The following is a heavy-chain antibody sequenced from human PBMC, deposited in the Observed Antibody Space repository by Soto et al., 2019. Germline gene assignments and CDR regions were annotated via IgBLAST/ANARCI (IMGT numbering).Heavy chain of an antibody. CDR3: HGYGY. J-gene: IGHJ4*02. CDR2: IYSGGST. CDR1: GFSVTANY. Sequence: EVQVVESGGGLIQPGGSLRLSCEVSGFSVTANYMSWVRQAPGKGLEWVSGIYSGGSTYYIDSVKGRFSISSAISKNTLYLHMDSLRAEDTAVYYCHGYGYWGQGTLVTVSS. V-gene: IGHV3-53*01. D-gene: IGHD5-12*01.